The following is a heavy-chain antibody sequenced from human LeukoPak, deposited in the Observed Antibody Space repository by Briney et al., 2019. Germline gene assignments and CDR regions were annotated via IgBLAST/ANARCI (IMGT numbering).Heavy chain of an antibody. CDR1: GGTFSSYG. CDR3: ARDHDPGLKYYYDSSGAFDI. V-gene: IGHV1-69*13. D-gene: IGHD3-22*01. J-gene: IGHJ3*02. CDR2: IIPIFGTA. Sequence: GASVKVSCKASGGTFSSYGISWVRQAPGQGPEWMGGIIPIFGTANYAQKFQGRVTITADESTSTAYMELSSLRSEDTAVYYCARDHDPGLKYYYDSSGAFDIWGQGTMVTVSS.